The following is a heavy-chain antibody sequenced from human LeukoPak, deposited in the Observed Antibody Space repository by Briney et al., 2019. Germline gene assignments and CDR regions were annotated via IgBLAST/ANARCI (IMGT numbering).Heavy chain of an antibody. CDR2: TIPIFGTA. CDR3: ASWGGQLGYCSGGSCENWFDP. Sequence: SVKVSCKASGGTFSSYAISWVRQAPGQGLEWMGGTIPIFGTANYAQKFQGRVTITADESTSTAYMELSSLRSEDTAVYYCASWGGQLGYCSGGSCENWFDPWGQGTLVTVSS. CDR1: GGTFSSYA. V-gene: IGHV1-69*13. D-gene: IGHD2-15*01. J-gene: IGHJ5*02.